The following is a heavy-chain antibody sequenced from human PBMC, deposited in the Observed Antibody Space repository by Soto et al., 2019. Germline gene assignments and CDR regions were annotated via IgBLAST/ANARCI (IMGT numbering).Heavy chain of an antibody. CDR3: AKDPKCCTIGSHFLDNWFDP. Sequence: QVQLVESGGGVVQPGRSPRLSCAASGFTFSNYGMHWVRQTPGKGLEWVAVISYDGSHEFYTDSVKGRFTISRENSKKTLYLQMNSLKTEDTAMYYCAKDPKCCTIGSHFLDNWFDPWGQGTLVTVSS. CDR1: GFTFSNYG. V-gene: IGHV3-30*18. D-gene: IGHD2-8*01. J-gene: IGHJ5*02. CDR2: ISYDGSHE.